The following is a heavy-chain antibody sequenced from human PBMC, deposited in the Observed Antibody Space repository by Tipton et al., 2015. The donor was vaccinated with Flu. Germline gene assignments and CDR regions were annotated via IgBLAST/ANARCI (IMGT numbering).Heavy chain of an antibody. J-gene: IGHJ2*01. CDR2: IYPGDSDT. V-gene: IGHV5-51*01. CDR1: GFTFTNSW. Sequence: VQLVQSGAELSKPGQSPKLSCKGSGFTFTNSWITWVRQKPGKGLEWVGIIYPGDSDTRYSPSFQGQVTISADKSISTAYLQWSTLKASDTAMYYCVRQPGGVRYFDFWGRGTLVTVSP. CDR3: VRQPGGVRYFDF. D-gene: IGHD1-14*01.